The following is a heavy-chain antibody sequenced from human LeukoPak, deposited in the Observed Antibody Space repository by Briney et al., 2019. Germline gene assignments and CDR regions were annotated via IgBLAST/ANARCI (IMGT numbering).Heavy chain of an antibody. CDR1: GGTFSSYA. CDR2: ISGYNGNT. V-gene: IGHV1-18*01. J-gene: IGHJ6*03. CDR3: ARGEPFYYLDV. Sequence: ASVKVSCKASGGTFSSYAISWVRQAPGQGLEWMGWISGYNGNTNYVQKFQGSVTMTTDTSTSTAYMELRSLRFDDTAVYYCARGEPFYYLDVWGKGTTVTVSS. D-gene: IGHD1-26*01.